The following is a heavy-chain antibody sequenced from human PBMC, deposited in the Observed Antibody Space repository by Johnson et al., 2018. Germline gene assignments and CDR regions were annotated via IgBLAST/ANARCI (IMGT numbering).Heavy chain of an antibody. D-gene: IGHD3-22*01. Sequence: VQLVESGGLVIQPGGSLRLSCEASTFTFDDYTMHLVRQAPGKGLEWVSLISWHGTYYADSVQGRFTISRDNSKNSLYLQMNSLRTEDTALYYCAKDSGYLYGLDVWGQGTTVIVSS. J-gene: IGHJ6*02. CDR3: AKDSGYLYGLDV. CDR2: ISWHGT. CDR1: TFTFDDYT. V-gene: IGHV3-43*01.